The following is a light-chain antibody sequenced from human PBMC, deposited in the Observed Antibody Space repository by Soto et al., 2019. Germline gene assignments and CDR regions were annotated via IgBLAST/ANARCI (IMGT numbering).Light chain of an antibody. J-gene: IGLJ1*01. Sequence: QSVLAQPAYVCGSLGQSITISCTGTSVDVGGYNYVSWYQHHPGKAPRLLIFEVSNRPSGVSNHFSGSKSGNTASLTISVLQAEDEAEYYCTSNTIKTTYVCGAGTTVAVL. CDR2: EVS. V-gene: IGLV2-14*01. CDR1: SVDVGGYNY. CDR3: TSNTIKTTYV.